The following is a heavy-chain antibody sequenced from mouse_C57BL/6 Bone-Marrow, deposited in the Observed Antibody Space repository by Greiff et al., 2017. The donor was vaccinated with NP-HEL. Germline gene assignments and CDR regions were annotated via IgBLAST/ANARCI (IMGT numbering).Heavy chain of an antibody. Sequence: VQLQQSGAELARPGASVKLSCKASGYTFTSYGISWVKQRTGQGLEWIGEIYPRSGNTYYNEKFKGKATLTADKSSSTAYMELRRLTSEDSAVYFCARGTSYGNLDYWGQGTTLTVSS. D-gene: IGHD2-10*02. CDR1: GYTFTSYG. V-gene: IGHV1-81*01. CDR3: ARGTSYGNLDY. J-gene: IGHJ2*01. CDR2: IYPRSGNT.